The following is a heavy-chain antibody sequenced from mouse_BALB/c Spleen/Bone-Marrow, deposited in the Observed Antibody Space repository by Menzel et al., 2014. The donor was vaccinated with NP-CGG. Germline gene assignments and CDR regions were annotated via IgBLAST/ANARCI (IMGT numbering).Heavy chain of an antibody. D-gene: IGHD1-1*01. V-gene: IGHV5-17*02. CDR1: GFTFSSFG. Sequence: DVKLVESGGGLVQPGGSRKLSCAASGFTFSSFGMRWVRQAPEKGLEWVVYISSGSSTIYYADTVMGRFTISRDNPKNTLFLQTTSLRSEDTAMYCCARSGSSSGYFDYWGQGTTFTVSS. CDR3: ARSGSSSGYFDY. CDR2: ISSGSSTI. J-gene: IGHJ2*01.